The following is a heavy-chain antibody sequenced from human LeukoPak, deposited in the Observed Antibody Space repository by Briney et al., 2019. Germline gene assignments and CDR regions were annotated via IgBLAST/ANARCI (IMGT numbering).Heavy chain of an antibody. D-gene: IGHD2-15*01. CDR2: ISSSSSYI. CDR1: GFTFSSYS. V-gene: IGHV3-21*01. Sequence: TGGSLRLSCAASGFTFSSYSMNWVRQAPGKGLEWVSSISSSSSYIYYADSVKGRFTISRDNAKNSLYLQMNSLRAEDTAVYYCARDEVVVVVAANEKVDYYYYGMDVWGQGTTVTVSS. CDR3: ARDEVVVVVAANEKVDYYYYGMDV. J-gene: IGHJ6*02.